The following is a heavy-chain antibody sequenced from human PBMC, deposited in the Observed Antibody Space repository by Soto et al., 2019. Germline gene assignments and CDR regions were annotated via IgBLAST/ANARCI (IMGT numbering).Heavy chain of an antibody. J-gene: IGHJ4*02. CDR2: ILPVFDEL. CDR3: ARASDSSGYHY. CDR1: GGTFKSYA. D-gene: IGHD3-22*01. V-gene: IGHV1-69*13. Sequence: SVKVSCKVSGGTFKSYAISWVRQAPGQGLEWVGGILPVFDELHYAPKLQGSVTITADEVTSTAHLELFSLTSEDKDVNFCARASDSSGYHYWGQGTLVTVSS.